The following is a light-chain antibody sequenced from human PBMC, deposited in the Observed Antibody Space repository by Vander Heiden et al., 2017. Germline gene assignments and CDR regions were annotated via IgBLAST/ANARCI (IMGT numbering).Light chain of an antibody. CDR1: QGISSW. J-gene: IGKJ1*01. CDR2: KAS. Sequence: DIQMTQSPSTLSASVGDRVTITCRASQGISSWLAWYQQEPGKAPKLLIYKASSLETGVPSRFSGSGSGTEFTLTITSLQPDDFATYYCQQDNSYPWTFGQGTKVDIK. CDR3: QQDNSYPWT. V-gene: IGKV1-5*03.